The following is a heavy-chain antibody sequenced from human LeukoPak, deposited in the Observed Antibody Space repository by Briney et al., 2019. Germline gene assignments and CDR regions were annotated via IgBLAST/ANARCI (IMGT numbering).Heavy chain of an antibody. CDR3: ARDRITMVRGARNGMDV. Sequence: PSETLSLTCAVYGGSFSGYYWSWIRQPPGKGLEWIGEINHSGSTNYNPSLKSRVTISVDTSKNQFSLNLSSVTAADTAVYYCARDRITMVRGARNGMDVWGQGTTVTVSS. V-gene: IGHV4-34*01. D-gene: IGHD3-10*01. J-gene: IGHJ6*02. CDR1: GGSFSGYY. CDR2: INHSGST.